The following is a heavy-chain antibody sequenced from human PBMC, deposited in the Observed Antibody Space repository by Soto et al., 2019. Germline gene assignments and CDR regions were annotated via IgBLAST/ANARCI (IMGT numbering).Heavy chain of an antibody. J-gene: IGHJ4*02. D-gene: IGHD6-13*01. CDR2: ISGSGGST. CDR3: AKDSWYSSSSKVEY. Sequence: PGGSLRLSCAASGFTFSSYAMSWVRQAPGKGLEWASAISGSGGSTYYADSVKGRCTISRDNSKKTLYLQMNSLRAEDTAVYYCAKDSWYSSSSKVEYWGQGTLVTVSS. V-gene: IGHV3-23*01. CDR1: GFTFSSYA.